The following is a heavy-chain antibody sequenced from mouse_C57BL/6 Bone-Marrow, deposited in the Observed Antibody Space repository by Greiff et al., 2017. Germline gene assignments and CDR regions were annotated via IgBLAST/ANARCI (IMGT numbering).Heavy chain of an antibody. Sequence: EVKLMESGGGLVQPGGSLSLSCAASGFTFTDYYMSWVRQPPGKALEWLGFIRNKANGYTTEYSASVKGRFTISRDNSQSILYLQMNALRAEDSATYYCARSLRGYFDVWGTGTTVTVSS. D-gene: IGHD1-1*01. V-gene: IGHV7-3*01. J-gene: IGHJ1*03. CDR1: GFTFTDYY. CDR3: ARSLRGYFDV. CDR2: IRNKANGYTT.